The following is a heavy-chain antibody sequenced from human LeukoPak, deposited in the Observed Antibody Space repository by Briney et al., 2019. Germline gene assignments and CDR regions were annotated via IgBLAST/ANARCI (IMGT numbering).Heavy chain of an antibody. CDR2: INPNSGGT. Sequence: ASVKVSCKASGYTFTGYYMHWVRQAPGQGLEWMGWINPNSGGTNYAQKFQGRVTMTRDTSISTAYMELNRLRSDDTAVYYCARDLFGYYDSSGYFSPTPYYFDYWGQGTLVTVSS. V-gene: IGHV1-2*02. J-gene: IGHJ4*02. CDR3: ARDLFGYYDSSGYFSPTPYYFDY. D-gene: IGHD3-22*01. CDR1: GYTFTGYY.